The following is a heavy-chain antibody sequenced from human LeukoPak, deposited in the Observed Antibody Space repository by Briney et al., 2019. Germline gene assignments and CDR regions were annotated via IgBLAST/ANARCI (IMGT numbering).Heavy chain of an antibody. CDR2: IYYSGST. D-gene: IGHD2-15*01. J-gene: IGHJ5*02. CDR1: GGSISSDC. CDR3: ARDRGYCSGGSCYRWFDP. V-gene: IGHV4-59*01. Sequence: KPSETLSLTCTVSGGSISSDCWSWIRQPPGEGLEWIGYIYYSGSTNYNPSLKSRVTISVDTSKNQFSLKLSSVTAADTAVYYCARDRGYCSGGSCYRWFDPWGQGTLVTVSS.